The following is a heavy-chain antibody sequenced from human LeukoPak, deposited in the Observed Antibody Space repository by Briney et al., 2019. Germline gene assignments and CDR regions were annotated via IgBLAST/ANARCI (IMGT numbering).Heavy chain of an antibody. CDR2: IKGDGSGT. Sequence: GGSLRLSCAASGFTFNNYWMHWVRQAPGKGLVWVSRIKGDGSGTSYADSVKGRFTISRDNTKNTLYLQMNSLRAEDTAVFHCATSPWGGPFEYWGQGTLVTVSS. V-gene: IGHV3-74*01. D-gene: IGHD7-27*01. CDR1: GFTFNNYW. CDR3: ATSPWGGPFEY. J-gene: IGHJ4*02.